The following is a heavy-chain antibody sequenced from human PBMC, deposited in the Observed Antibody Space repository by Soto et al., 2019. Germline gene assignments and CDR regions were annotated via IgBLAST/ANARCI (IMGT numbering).Heavy chain of an antibody. CDR2: INHSGST. V-gene: IGHV4-34*01. Sequence: SETLALTCAVYGGSFSGYYWSWIRQPPGKGLEWIGEINHSGSTNYNPSLKSRFTMSLDTSKNQFSLNLSSVTAADTAVYYCARVKVLTATFYYFNGLDVWGQGTTVTVS. CDR1: GGSFSGYY. J-gene: IGHJ6*02. D-gene: IGHD2-15*01. CDR3: ARVKVLTATFYYFNGLDV.